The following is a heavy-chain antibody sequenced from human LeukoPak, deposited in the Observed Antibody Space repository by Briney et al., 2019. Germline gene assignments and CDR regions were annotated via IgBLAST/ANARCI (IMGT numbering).Heavy chain of an antibody. D-gene: IGHD4-11*01. CDR2: INHRGST. CDR3: TRRPHSYFAD. Sequence: KPSETLSLTCAVYGGSFSGYYWSWIRQPPGKGLEWIGEINHRGSTNYNPSLKSRVIISVDTSKNQFSLKLTSVTATDTAVYYCTRRPHSYFADWGQGTLVTVSS. V-gene: IGHV4-34*01. CDR1: GGSFSGYY. J-gene: IGHJ4*02.